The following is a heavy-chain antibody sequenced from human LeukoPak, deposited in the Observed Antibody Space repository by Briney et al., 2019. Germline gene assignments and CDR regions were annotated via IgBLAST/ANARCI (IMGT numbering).Heavy chain of an antibody. CDR1: GGSFSGYY. D-gene: IGHD1-1*01. CDR2: IFYSGST. Sequence: SETLSLTCAVYGGSFSGYYWSWIRQHPGKGLEWIGYIFYSGSTYYNPSLKSRVAISVDTSKNQFSLRLSSVTAADAAVYYCARDKYETTETDAFDIWGQGTVVTVSS. J-gene: IGHJ3*02. CDR3: ARDKYETTETDAFDI. V-gene: IGHV4-31*11.